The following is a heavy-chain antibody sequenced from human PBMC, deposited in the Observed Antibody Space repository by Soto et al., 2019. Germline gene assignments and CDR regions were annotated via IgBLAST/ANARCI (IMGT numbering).Heavy chain of an antibody. Sequence: ASVKVSCKASGYTFTSYDINWVRQATRQGLEWMGWMNPNSGNTGYAQKFQGRVTMTRNTSISTAYMELSSLRSEDTAVYYCARRGYGSGTSGIFYYYYGMDVWGQGTTVTVSS. CDR1: GYTFTSYD. V-gene: IGHV1-8*01. CDR3: ARRGYGSGTSGIFYYYYGMDV. D-gene: IGHD3-10*01. J-gene: IGHJ6*02. CDR2: MNPNSGNT.